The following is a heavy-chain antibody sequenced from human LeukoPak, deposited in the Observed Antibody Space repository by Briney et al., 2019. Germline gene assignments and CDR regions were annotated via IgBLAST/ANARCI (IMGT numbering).Heavy chain of an antibody. V-gene: IGHV1-2*02. Sequence: ASLKVSCKASVYTFTGYYMHWGRQAPGQGREWMGGINPNSGGTNYAQKFQGRVTMTGDTSISTAYMELSRLRSDDTAVYYCARDQVSDRDGYNYWAYYYYVDVWGKGTTVTISS. CDR3: ARDQVSDRDGYNYWAYYYYVDV. CDR2: INPNSGGT. CDR1: VYTFTGYY. D-gene: IGHD5-24*01. J-gene: IGHJ6*03.